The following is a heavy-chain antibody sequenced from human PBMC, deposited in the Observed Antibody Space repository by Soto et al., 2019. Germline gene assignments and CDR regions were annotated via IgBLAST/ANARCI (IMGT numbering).Heavy chain of an antibody. V-gene: IGHV3-30-3*01. Sequence: GGSLRLSCAASGFTFSSYAMHWVRQAPGKGLEWVAVISYDGSKKYYADSVKGRFTISRDNSKNTLYLQMNSLRAEDTAVYYCARELVRGDLNDYWGQGTLVTVSS. CDR2: ISYDGSKK. J-gene: IGHJ4*02. CDR1: GFTFSSYA. CDR3: ARELVRGDLNDY. D-gene: IGHD3-10*01.